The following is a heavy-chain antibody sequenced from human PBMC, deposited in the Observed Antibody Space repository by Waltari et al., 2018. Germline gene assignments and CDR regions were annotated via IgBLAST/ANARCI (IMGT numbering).Heavy chain of an antibody. CDR1: GGTFSSYA. D-gene: IGHD2-2*01. V-gene: IGHV1-69*14. CDR3: ARTYCSSTSCYATRLSNWFDP. CDR2: ITPCFGKA. J-gene: IGHJ5*02. Sequence: QVQLVQSGAEVKKPGSSVKVSCKASGGTFSSYAISWVRQAPGQGLEWMGGITPCFGKANYAQKFQGRVTITADKSTSTAYMELSSLRSEDTAVYYCARTYCSSTSCYATRLSNWFDPWGQGTLVTVSS.